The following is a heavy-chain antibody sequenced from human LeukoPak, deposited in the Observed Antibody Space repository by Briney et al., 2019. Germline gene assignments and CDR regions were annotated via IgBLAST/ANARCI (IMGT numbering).Heavy chain of an antibody. CDR1: GYTFTNYG. Sequence: ASVKVSCKASGYTFTNYGISWVRQAPGQGLEWMGWISAYSGYTHYAQKIQGRVTVTTEASTSTAYMELRSLTSYDTAVYYCARDAVSTTTAGGIDYWGQGTMVTVSS. D-gene: IGHD5/OR15-5a*01. J-gene: IGHJ3*01. CDR2: ISAYSGYT. V-gene: IGHV1-18*01. CDR3: ARDAVSTTTAGGIDY.